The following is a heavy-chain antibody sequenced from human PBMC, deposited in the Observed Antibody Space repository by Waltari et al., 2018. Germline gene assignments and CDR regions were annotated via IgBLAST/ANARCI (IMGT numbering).Heavy chain of an antibody. CDR1: GFTFSTYW. CDR3: VRGDV. V-gene: IGHV3-7*04. Sequence: EVQLVESGGGLVQPGGSLRLSCAASGFTFSTYWMGWVRQAPGEGLDGVANIKPDGSDKYYVDSVKGRFTISRDNGKNSLYLQMNSLRAEDTAVYYCVRGDVWGQGTTVTVSS. J-gene: IGHJ6*02. CDR2: IKPDGSDK.